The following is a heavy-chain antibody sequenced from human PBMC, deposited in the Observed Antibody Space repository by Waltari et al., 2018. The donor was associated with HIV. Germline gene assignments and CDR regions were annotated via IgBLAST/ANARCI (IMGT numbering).Heavy chain of an antibody. J-gene: IGHJ5*02. CDR3: ARVQGYSYAVNWFDP. CDR1: GFTFSSYW. Sequence: EVQLVESGGGLVQPGGSLRLSCAASGFTFSSYWMHWVRQAPGKGLVWFSRINSEGSSTSYADSVKGRFTISRDNAKNTLYLQMNSLRAEDTAVYYCARVQGYSYAVNWFDPWGQGTLVTVSS. CDR2: INSEGSST. D-gene: IGHD5-18*01. V-gene: IGHV3-74*01.